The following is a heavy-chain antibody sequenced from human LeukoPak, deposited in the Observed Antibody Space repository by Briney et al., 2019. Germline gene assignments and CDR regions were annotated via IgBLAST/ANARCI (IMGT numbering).Heavy chain of an antibody. Sequence: GGSLRLSCAASGFTFSNFAMSWVRQAPGKGLEWVSAIGGSGGNTYYANSVKGRFTISRDNSKNTLYLQMNSLRAEDTAVYYCARDSGGSYSVAFDIWGQGTLVTVSS. D-gene: IGHD1-26*01. CDR3: ARDSGGSYSVAFDI. V-gene: IGHV3-23*01. CDR2: IGGSGGNT. CDR1: GFTFSNFA. J-gene: IGHJ3*02.